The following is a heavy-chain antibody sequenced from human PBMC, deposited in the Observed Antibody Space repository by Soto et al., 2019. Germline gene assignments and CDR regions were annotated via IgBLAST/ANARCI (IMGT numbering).Heavy chain of an antibody. CDR2: IIPFIGTA. Sequence: SVKVSCKASGGTFSSYAISWVRQAPGQGLEWMGRIIPFIGTANYAQKFQGRVTITADESTSTAYMELTSLRSEDTAVYYCARVVMTTVPESYYYGMDVWGQGTTVPVP. CDR3: ARVVMTTVPESYYYGMDV. D-gene: IGHD4-4*01. J-gene: IGHJ6*02. CDR1: GGTFSSYA. V-gene: IGHV1-69*11.